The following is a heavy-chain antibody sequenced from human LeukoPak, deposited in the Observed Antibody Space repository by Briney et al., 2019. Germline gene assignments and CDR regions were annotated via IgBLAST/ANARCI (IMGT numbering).Heavy chain of an antibody. J-gene: IGHJ5*02. CDR3: ARDTISCSGGTCYENWLDP. Sequence: GGSLRLSCEASGSIFRSFTMSWVRQAPGKGLEWVSSISGSGDGTHYADTVKGRFTISRDNSKTTLYLQMRSLRADDTAVYYCARDTISCSGGTCYENWLDPWGQGTLVTVSS. V-gene: IGHV3-23*01. CDR2: ISGSGDGT. CDR1: GSIFRSFT. D-gene: IGHD2-15*01.